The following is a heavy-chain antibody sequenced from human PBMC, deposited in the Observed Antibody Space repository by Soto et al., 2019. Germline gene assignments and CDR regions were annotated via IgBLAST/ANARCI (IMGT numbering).Heavy chain of an antibody. CDR3: ARNAPRKMGYCSGGSCYAFYDY. CDR2: IYYSGST. D-gene: IGHD2-15*01. CDR1: GGSISSSSYY. V-gene: IGHV4-39*01. J-gene: IGHJ4*02. Sequence: SETLSLTCTVSGGSISSSSYYWGWIRQPPGKGLEWIGSIYYSGSTYYNPSLKSRVTISVDTSKNQFSLKLSSVTAADTAVYYCARNAPRKMGYCSGGSCYAFYDYWGQGTLVTVSS.